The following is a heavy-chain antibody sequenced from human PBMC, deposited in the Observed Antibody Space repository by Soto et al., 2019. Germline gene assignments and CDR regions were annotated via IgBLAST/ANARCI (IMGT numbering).Heavy chain of an antibody. J-gene: IGHJ4*01. D-gene: IGHD6-19*01. Sequence: GGSLRLSCVASGFTFSRYWMHWVRQAPGKGLVWVARINGEATDTAYADSVKGRFTISRDNAKNTVYLQMNSLRAEDTAVYYCARDSVADLNGWGHGTLVTVSS. CDR3: ARDSVADLNG. V-gene: IGHV3-74*01. CDR2: INGEATDT. CDR1: GFTFSRYW.